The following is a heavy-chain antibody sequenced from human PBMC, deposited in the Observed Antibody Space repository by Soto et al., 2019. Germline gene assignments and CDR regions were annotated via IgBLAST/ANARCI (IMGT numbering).Heavy chain of an antibody. CDR1: GDSIRDGGYY. J-gene: IGHJ5*02. Sequence: ANLQESGPGLVKPSETLSLTCTVSGDSIRDGGYYWAWIRQRPGKGLEWMGYIYFTGKTNYNPPLENRLTMSVDMSRRQLYLRLTSVTAADTAGYFCAKDPSPQPIPAVTPGWFDPWGQGISVTVSS. CDR3: AKDPSPQPIPAVTPGWFDP. V-gene: IGHV4-31*03. D-gene: IGHD4-4*01. CDR2: IYFTGKT.